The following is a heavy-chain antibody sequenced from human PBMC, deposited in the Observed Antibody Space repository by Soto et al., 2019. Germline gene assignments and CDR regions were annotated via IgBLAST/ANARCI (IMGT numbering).Heavy chain of an antibody. V-gene: IGHV4-34*01. J-gene: IGHJ3*02. CDR3: ARGRRCSSTGCYAGSVAAFDI. D-gene: IGHD2-2*01. Sequence: QVQLQQWGAGLLKPSETLSLTCAVYGGSFSGYYWSWIRQPPGKGLEWIGEINHSGSTNYNPSLKSRVTISVDTSKSQFSLKQSSVTAADTAVYYCARGRRCSSTGCYAGSVAAFDIWGQGTMITVSS. CDR2: INHSGST. CDR1: GGSFSGYY.